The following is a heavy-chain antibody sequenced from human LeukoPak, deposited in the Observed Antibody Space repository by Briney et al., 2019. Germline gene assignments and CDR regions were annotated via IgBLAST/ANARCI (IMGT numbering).Heavy chain of an antibody. D-gene: IGHD3-22*01. CDR2: IKQDGSEK. J-gene: IGHJ4*02. CDR1: GFTFSSYA. CDR3: ARDSRDSSGFPLDY. V-gene: IGHV3-7*01. Sequence: GGSLRLSCAASGFTFSSYAMSWVRQAPGKGLEWVANIKQDGSEKYYVDSVKGRFTISRDNAKNPLYLQMNSLRAEDTAVYYCARDSRDSSGFPLDYWGQGTLVTVSS.